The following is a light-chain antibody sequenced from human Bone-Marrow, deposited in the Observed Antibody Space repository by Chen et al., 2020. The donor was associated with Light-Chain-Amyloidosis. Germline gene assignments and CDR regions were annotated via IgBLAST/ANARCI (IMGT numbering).Light chain of an antibody. V-gene: IGKV3-20*01. CDR1: QTISSNY. CDR2: GSS. CDR3: QQYGTSPLT. J-gene: IGKJ4*01. Sequence: ESVLTQSPGTPSLSPGEGANLSCRASQTISSNYLTWYQQKFGQAPRLLIYGSSSRATGIPDRFTGSGSGTDFTLTINRLEPEDFAMYYCQQYGTSPLTFGGGTKVEIK.